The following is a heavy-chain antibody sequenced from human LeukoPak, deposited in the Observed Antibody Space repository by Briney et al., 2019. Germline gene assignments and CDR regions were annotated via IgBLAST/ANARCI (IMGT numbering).Heavy chain of an antibody. D-gene: IGHD4-11*01. Sequence: GGSLRLSCAASGFMFSSNWMSWVRLAPGKGLEWVANINQDGSEKYYVDSVRGRFTISRDNAENSLYLQMNSLRAEDTAVYYCARTWMYSNYFRGQGTLVTVSS. CDR1: GFMFSSNW. V-gene: IGHV3-7*03. J-gene: IGHJ4*02. CDR3: ARTWMYSNYF. CDR2: INQDGSEK.